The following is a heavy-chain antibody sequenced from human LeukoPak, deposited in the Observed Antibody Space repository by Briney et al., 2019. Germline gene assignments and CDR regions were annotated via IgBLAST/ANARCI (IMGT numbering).Heavy chain of an antibody. D-gene: IGHD3-22*01. V-gene: IGHV3-66*01. J-gene: IGHJ4*02. Sequence: GGSLRLSCAVSGFTVSSNYMSWVRQAPGKGLEWVSVIYSGGSTYYADSVKGRFTISRDNSKNTLYLQMNSLRAEDTAVYYCARGESSGYYKSWKPDYWGQGTLVTVSS. CDR2: IYSGGST. CDR3: ARGESSGYYKSWKPDY. CDR1: GFTVSSNY.